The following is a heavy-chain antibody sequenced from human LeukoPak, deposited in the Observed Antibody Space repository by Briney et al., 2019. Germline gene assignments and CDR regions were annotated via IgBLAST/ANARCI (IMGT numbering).Heavy chain of an antibody. CDR3: AREMDGPYGSGSPLDY. V-gene: IGHV3-11*01. Sequence: GSLRLSCAASGFTFSEYYMSWVRQAPGKGLEWVSYISSSGSTTYYADSVKGRFTISRDNAKNSLYLQMNSLRAEDTAVYYCAREMDGPYGSGSPLDYWGQGTLVTVSS. J-gene: IGHJ4*02. D-gene: IGHD3-10*01. CDR2: ISSSGSTT. CDR1: GFTFSEYY.